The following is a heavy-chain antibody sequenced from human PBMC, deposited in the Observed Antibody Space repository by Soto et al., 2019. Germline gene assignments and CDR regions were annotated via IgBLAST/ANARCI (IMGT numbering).Heavy chain of an antibody. Sequence: HPGGSLRLSCAASGFTFSSYSMNWVRQAPGKGLEWVSYISSSSSTIYYADSVKGRFTISRDNAKNSLYLQMNSLRAEDTAVYYCARGAYCGADCHFQFASWGQGTLVTVSS. CDR3: ARGAYCGADCHFQFAS. D-gene: IGHD2-21*02. CDR2: ISSSSSTI. V-gene: IGHV3-48*01. J-gene: IGHJ4*02. CDR1: GFTFSSYS.